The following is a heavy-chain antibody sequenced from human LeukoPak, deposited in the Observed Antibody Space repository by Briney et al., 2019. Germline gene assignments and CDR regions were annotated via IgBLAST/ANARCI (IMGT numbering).Heavy chain of an antibody. V-gene: IGHV3-23*01. J-gene: IGHJ5*02. Sequence: GGSLRLSCAASGSTFSSYAMSWVRQAPGKGLEWVSAISASGASTYYADSVKGRFTISRENSKNTLYLQMNSLRAEDTAVYYCAHTDSYYFDSGMVSWGQGALVTVSS. CDR2: ISASGAST. CDR3: AHTDSYYFDSGMVS. D-gene: IGHD3-22*01. CDR1: GSTFSSYA.